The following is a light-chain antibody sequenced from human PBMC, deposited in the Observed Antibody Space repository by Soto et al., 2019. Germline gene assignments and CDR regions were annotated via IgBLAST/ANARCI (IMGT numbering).Light chain of an antibody. V-gene: IGLV4-69*01. CDR2: LNSDGSH. Sequence: QPVLTQSPSASASLGASVKLTCTLSSGHSSYAIAWHQQQPEKGPRYLMKLNSDGSHSKGDGIPDRFSGSSSGAERYLTISSLQSEDEADYYCQTWGTGGGVFGTGTKLTVL. CDR1: SGHSSYA. J-gene: IGLJ1*01. CDR3: QTWGTGGGV.